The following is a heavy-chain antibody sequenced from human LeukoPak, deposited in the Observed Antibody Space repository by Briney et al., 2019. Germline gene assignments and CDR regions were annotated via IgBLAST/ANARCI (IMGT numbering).Heavy chain of an antibody. CDR1: GGSISSGGYY. Sequence: SETLSLTCTVSGGSISSGGYYWSWIRQHPWKGLEWIGYIYYSGSTYYNPSLKSRVTISVDTSKNQFSLKLSSVTAADTAVYYCARDLRLAYCGGDCYSNYYYYYGMDVWGQGTTVTVSS. D-gene: IGHD2-21*02. CDR3: ARDLRLAYCGGDCYSNYYYYYGMDV. V-gene: IGHV4-31*02. CDR2: IYYSGST. J-gene: IGHJ6*02.